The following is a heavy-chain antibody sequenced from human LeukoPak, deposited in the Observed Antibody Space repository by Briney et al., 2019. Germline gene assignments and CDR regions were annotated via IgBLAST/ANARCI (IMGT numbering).Heavy chain of an antibody. Sequence: GGSLRLSCAASGFTVSSNYMSWVRQAPGKGLEWVSAISGSGGSTYYADSVKGRFTISRDNSKNTLYLQMNSLRAEDTAVYYCAKDPRTGTRVYWGQGTLVTVSS. CDR3: AKDPRTGTRVY. CDR1: GFTVSSNY. J-gene: IGHJ4*02. V-gene: IGHV3-23*01. D-gene: IGHD1-7*01. CDR2: ISGSGGST.